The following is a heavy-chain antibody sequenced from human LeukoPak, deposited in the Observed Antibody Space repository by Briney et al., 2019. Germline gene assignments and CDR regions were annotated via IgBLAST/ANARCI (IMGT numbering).Heavy chain of an antibody. CDR2: IWYDGSNK. CDR3: ARVAAGTYWFDP. V-gene: IGHV3-33*08. J-gene: IGHJ5*02. D-gene: IGHD6-13*01. CDR1: GFAFSSQA. Sequence: PGGSLRLSCAASGFAFSSQAMGWVRQAPGKGLEWVATIWYDGSNKYYADSVKGRFTISRDNSKNTLYLQMNSLRAEDTALYYCARVAAGTYWFDPWGQGTLVTVSS.